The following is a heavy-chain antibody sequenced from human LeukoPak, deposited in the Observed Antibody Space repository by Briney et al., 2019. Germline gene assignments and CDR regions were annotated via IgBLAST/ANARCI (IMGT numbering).Heavy chain of an antibody. V-gene: IGHV1-18*01. CDR2: ISDYNGNT. D-gene: IGHD3-22*01. Sequence: GASVKVSCKASGYIFTSYGISWVRQAPGQGLEWMGWISDYNGNTNYPQRLQGRVTMTTDTSTTTAYMKLRSLRSDDPAVYYCARDINGYYYDSHGYYPTDLWGQGTLVTVSS. J-gene: IGHJ5*02. CDR3: ARDINGYYYDSHGYYPTDL. CDR1: GYIFTSYG.